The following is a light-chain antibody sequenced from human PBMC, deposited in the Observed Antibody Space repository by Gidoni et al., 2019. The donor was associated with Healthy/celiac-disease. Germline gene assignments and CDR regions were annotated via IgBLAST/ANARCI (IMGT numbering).Light chain of an antibody. V-gene: IGKV4-1*01. CDR1: QSVLYSSNNKNY. CDR2: WAS. CDR3: QQYYSTPLT. Sequence: DILLTQAPDSLALSLGERATINCKSSQSVLYSSNNKNYLAWYQQKPGQPPKLLIYWASTRESGVPYRFSGSGSGTDFTLTISSLQAEDVAVYYCQQYYSTPLTFGGGTKVEIK. J-gene: IGKJ4*01.